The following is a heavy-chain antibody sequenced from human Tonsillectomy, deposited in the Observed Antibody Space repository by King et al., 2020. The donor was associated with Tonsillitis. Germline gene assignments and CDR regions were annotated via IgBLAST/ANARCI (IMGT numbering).Heavy chain of an antibody. Sequence: VQLQQWGAGLLKPSETLSLTGAVYGGSFSDYYWSWIRQAPGKGLEWIGEINHSGTTNFNPSLKSRVSISVDTSKKQFSLGLRYVTAADTAVYYCARYEYIRSSIFDYWGQGTLVTVSS. V-gene: IGHV4-34*01. CDR1: GGSFSDYY. CDR3: ARYEYIRSSIFDY. J-gene: IGHJ4*02. CDR2: INHSGTT. D-gene: IGHD6-6*01.